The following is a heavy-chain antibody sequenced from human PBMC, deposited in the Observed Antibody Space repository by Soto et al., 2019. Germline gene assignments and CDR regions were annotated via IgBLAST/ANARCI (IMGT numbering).Heavy chain of an antibody. D-gene: IGHD5-12*01. Sequence: SETLSLTCAVSGGSISSGGYSWSWIRQPPGKGLEWIGYIYHSGSTYYNPSLKSRVTISVDRSKNQFSLKLTSVTAADAAVYYCANDPGYSLDYWGQGTQVTVSS. CDR1: GGSISSGGYS. CDR3: ANDPGYSLDY. J-gene: IGHJ4*02. CDR2: IYHSGST. V-gene: IGHV4-30-2*01.